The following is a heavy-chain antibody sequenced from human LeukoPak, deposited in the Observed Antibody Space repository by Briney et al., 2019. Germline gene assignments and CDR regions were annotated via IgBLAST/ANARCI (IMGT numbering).Heavy chain of an antibody. CDR1: GFTFSSYA. D-gene: IGHD2-2*02. CDR3: ANDIVVVPAAIDDAFDI. CDR2: ISGSGGST. Sequence: GGSLRLSCAASGFTFSSYAMSWVRQAPGKGLEWVSAISGSGGSTYYADSVKGRFTISRDNSKNTLYLQMNSLRAEDTAVYYCANDIVVVPAAIDDAFDIWGQGTMVTVSS. V-gene: IGHV3-23*01. J-gene: IGHJ3*02.